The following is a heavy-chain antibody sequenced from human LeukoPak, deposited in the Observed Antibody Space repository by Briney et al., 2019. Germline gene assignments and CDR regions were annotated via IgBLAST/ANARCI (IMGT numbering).Heavy chain of an antibody. V-gene: IGHV4-61*08. J-gene: IGHJ4*02. CDR3: ARLSGGSYSARPAEIDY. Sequence: PSQTLSLTCTVSGGSISSGGYYWSWIRQHPGKGLEWIGYIYYSGSTNYNPSLKSRVTISVDTSKNQFSLKLSSVTAADTAVYYCARLSGGSYSARPAEIDYWGQGTLVTFSS. D-gene: IGHD1-26*01. CDR1: GGSISSGGYY. CDR2: IYYSGST.